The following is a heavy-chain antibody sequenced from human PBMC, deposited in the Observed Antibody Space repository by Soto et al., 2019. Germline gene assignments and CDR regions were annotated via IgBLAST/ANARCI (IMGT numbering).Heavy chain of an antibody. D-gene: IGHD6-25*01. Sequence: PSETLSLTCTVSGGSVSSGNYYWSWIRQPPGKGLEWIGYFYYTGSTSYNPSLNSRVTISIDTSKNQFSLKVSSMTAADTAVYYCARPHGGSSGWDNWFDPWGQGTLVTVS. CDR2: FYYTGST. J-gene: IGHJ5*02. V-gene: IGHV4-61*01. CDR3: ARPHGGSSGWDNWFDP. CDR1: GGSVSSGNYY.